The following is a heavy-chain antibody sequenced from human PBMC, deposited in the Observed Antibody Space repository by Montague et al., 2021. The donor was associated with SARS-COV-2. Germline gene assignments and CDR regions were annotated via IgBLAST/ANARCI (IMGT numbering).Heavy chain of an antibody. J-gene: IGHJ3*02. CDR3: ARGRRPVVVPGAGPAGRAFEI. D-gene: IGHD2-2*01. Sequence: SETLSLTCTVSGGSISSSSYYWGWIRQPPGKGLEWIGEVNQSGTTIYNPSVKSGVTISEDTSKNQFYLRLNSVTAAATAVYYCARGRRPVVVPGAGPAGRAFEIWGQGTMVTVSS. CDR2: VNQSGTT. CDR1: GGSISSSSYY. V-gene: IGHV4-39*07.